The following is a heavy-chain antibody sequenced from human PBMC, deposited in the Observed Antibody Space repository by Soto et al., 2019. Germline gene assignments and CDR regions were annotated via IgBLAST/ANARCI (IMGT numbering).Heavy chain of an antibody. D-gene: IGHD6-19*01. CDR2: ISSNGGST. Sequence: GSLRLSCAASGFSFSSFAMSWVRQAPGKGLEWVSTISSNGGSTYSADSVKGRFTISRDNSKNTLYLQMNSLRAEDTAVYYCAKDPDISGWYQTDLDYWGQGTLVTVSS. J-gene: IGHJ4*02. V-gene: IGHV3-23*01. CDR1: GFSFSSFA. CDR3: AKDPDISGWYQTDLDY.